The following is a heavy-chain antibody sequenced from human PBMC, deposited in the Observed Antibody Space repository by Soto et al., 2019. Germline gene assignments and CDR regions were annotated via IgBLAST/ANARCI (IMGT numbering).Heavy chain of an antibody. D-gene: IGHD2-2*02. J-gene: IGHJ6*02. V-gene: IGHV4-61*01. CDR1: GGSVSSDTHY. CDR2: IYSSGST. CDR3: ASLVRSCSGTTCYTRADV. Sequence: QVQLQESGPGLVKPSETLSLTCTVSGGSVSSDTHYWSWIRQPPGKRLEWIGFIYSSGSTNYNPPLTSRFTMSVDTSKTQFSLKLMSVSVADTAVSQCASLVRSCSGTTCYTRADVWGQGTTVTVSS.